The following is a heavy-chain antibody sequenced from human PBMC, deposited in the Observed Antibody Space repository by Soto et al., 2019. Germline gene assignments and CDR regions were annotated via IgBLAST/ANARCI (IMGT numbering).Heavy chain of an antibody. D-gene: IGHD3-22*01. Sequence: GGSLRLSCAASGFTFSSYAMSWVRQAPGKGLEWVSAISGSGGSTYYADSVKGRFTISRDNSKNTLYLQMNSLRAEDTAVYYCAKPIPADDDSSDLLGGFDYWGQGTLVTVSS. CDR3: AKPIPADDDSSDLLGGFDY. J-gene: IGHJ4*02. CDR1: GFTFSSYA. V-gene: IGHV3-23*01. CDR2: ISGSGGST.